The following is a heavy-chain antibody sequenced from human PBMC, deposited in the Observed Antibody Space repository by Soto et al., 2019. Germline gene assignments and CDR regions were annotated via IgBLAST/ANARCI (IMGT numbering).Heavy chain of an antibody. Sequence: GSAFSNYTMHWVRQAPGKGLEWVALISYDEIDKYFADAVKGRFTISRDNSKNSLYLQMNSLRDEDTAVYYCGSMARIDYWGQGTLVTVSS. CDR2: ISYDEIDK. CDR1: GSAFSNYT. V-gene: IGHV3-30*04. CDR3: GSMARIDY. D-gene: IGHD3-10*01. J-gene: IGHJ4*02.